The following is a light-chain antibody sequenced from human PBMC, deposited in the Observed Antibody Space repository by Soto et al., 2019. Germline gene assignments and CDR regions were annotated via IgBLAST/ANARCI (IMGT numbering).Light chain of an antibody. CDR2: EVS. J-gene: IGLJ3*02. CDR3: QAYDYSLTASV. Sequence: QSVLTQPASVSGSPGQSITISCTGTSSDIGGYKYVSWYQQHPGIAPKLMIYEVSNRPSGVSNRFSGSKSGNTASLTISGLQAEDEADYYCQAYDYSLTASVFGGGTKVTVL. V-gene: IGLV2-14*01. CDR1: SSDIGGYKY.